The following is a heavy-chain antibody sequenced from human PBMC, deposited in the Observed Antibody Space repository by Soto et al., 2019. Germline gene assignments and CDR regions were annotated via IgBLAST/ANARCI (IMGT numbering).Heavy chain of an antibody. D-gene: IGHD2-15*01. V-gene: IGHV3-23*01. CDR1: GFIFSNYV. CDR2: ITGTGGNT. Sequence: GGSLRLSCAASGFIFSNYVMSWVRQAPGKGLEWVSAITGTGGNTHYADSVKGRFSISRDNSKDTLYLQMNSLRAEDTAVYYCVKDGGGSNSRPDAFDIWGQGTMVTVSS. J-gene: IGHJ3*02. CDR3: VKDGGGSNSRPDAFDI.